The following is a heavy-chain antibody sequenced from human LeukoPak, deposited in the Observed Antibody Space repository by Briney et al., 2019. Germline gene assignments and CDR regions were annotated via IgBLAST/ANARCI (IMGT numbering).Heavy chain of an antibody. V-gene: IGHV1-18*01. D-gene: IGHD3-10*01. CDR3: ARDPNYYGSGFYDY. Sequence: EASVKVSCKASGYTFTSYGISWVRQAPGRGLEWMGWISAYNGNTNYAQKLQGRVTMTTDTSTSTAYMELRSLRSDDTAVYYCARDPNYYGSGFYDYWGQGTLVTVSS. CDR1: GYTFTSYG. J-gene: IGHJ4*02. CDR2: ISAYNGNT.